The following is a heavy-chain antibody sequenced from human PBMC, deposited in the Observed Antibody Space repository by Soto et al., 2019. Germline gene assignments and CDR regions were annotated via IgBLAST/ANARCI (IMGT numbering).Heavy chain of an antibody. J-gene: IGHJ4*02. CDR3: AKALINSGWYCYFDY. CDR1: GFTFDDYT. Sequence: GGSLRLSCAASGFTFDDYTMHWVRQAPGKGLEWVSLISWDGGSTYYADSVKGRFTISRDNSKNSLYLQMNSLRTEDTALYYCAKALINSGWYCYFDYWGQGTLVTVSS. V-gene: IGHV3-43*01. CDR2: ISWDGGST. D-gene: IGHD7-27*01.